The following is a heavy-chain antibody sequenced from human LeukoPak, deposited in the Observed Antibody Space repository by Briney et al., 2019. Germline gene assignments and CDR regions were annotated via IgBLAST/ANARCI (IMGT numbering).Heavy chain of an antibody. CDR2: VKQDGSEK. J-gene: IGHJ4*02. CDR3: ARAGGTSWADY. V-gene: IGHV3-7*01. CDR1: GFTVRDYW. Sequence: SGFTVRDYWLALSRHAPGDGPGWVANVKQDGSEKFYVDSGKGRFTISRDNGKNSLYLQMNSLRVEGTAIYYCARAGGTSWADYWGMGTLVTVSS. D-gene: IGHD6-13*01.